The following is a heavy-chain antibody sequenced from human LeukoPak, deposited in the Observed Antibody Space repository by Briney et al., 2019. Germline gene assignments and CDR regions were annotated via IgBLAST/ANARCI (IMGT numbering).Heavy chain of an antibody. Sequence: GGSLRLSCAASGFTFRSYNMNWVRQAPGKGLEWVSSISSISSYIYYAYAVKGRFTITRDIAKNSLYLHMNSLRAEDTAVYYCARVGSGYYLSDMNYWGQGTLVTVSS. CDR3: ARVGSGYYLSDMNY. D-gene: IGHD3-3*01. J-gene: IGHJ4*02. CDR2: ISSISSYI. CDR1: GFTFRSYN. V-gene: IGHV3-21*01.